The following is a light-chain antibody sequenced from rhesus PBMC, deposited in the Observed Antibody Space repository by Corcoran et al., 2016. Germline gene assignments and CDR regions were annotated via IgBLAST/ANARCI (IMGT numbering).Light chain of an antibody. CDR1: QSVGSS. CDR2: GAS. Sequence: EIVMTQSPATLSLSPGERATLSCRASQSVGSSLAWYQQKPGQAPRLLIYGASSRATGTPDRFSGSGAGTDFTLTSGSLEPEDVAVYYCLQLSNWRTFGGGTKVEIK. V-gene: IGKV3-24*04. CDR3: LQLSNWRT. J-gene: IGKJ4*01.